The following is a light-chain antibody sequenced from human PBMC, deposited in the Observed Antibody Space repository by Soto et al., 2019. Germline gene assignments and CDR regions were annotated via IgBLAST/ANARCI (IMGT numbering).Light chain of an antibody. CDR3: QTWGTGIRV. J-gene: IGLJ3*02. CDR2: LGSDGRH. Sequence: QPELTQSPSASASLGASVKLTCTLSSGHSTYAIAWHQQQPEKGPRYLMKLGSDGRHTKGDGIPDRFSGSSSGAERYLTISSLQSEDEADYYCQTWGTGIRVFGGGTKLTVL. V-gene: IGLV4-69*01. CDR1: SGHSTYA.